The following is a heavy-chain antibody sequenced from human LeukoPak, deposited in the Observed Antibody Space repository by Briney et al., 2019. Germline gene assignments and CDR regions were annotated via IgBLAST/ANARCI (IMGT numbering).Heavy chain of an antibody. CDR1: GFIFSTYG. V-gene: IGHV3-23*01. J-gene: IGHJ4*02. Sequence: GGSLRLSCAASGFIFSTYGMTWFRQAPGRGLEWVSGISGSGLNTYYADSVKGRFTSSRDNSKNVLYLQMNSLRAEDTAVYYCAKGGGYGSGTYSEDWGQGILVTVSS. CDR2: ISGSGLNT. D-gene: IGHD3-10*01. CDR3: AKGGGYGSGTYSED.